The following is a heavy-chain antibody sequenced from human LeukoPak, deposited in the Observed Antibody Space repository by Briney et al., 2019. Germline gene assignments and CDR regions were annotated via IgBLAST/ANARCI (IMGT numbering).Heavy chain of an antibody. CDR2: IYYSGST. J-gene: IGHJ6*02. Sequence: SETLSLTCTVSGGSISSSSYYWGWIRQPPGKGLEWIGIIYYSGSTYYNPSLKSRVTISVDTSKNQFSLKLSSVTAADTAVYYCARGGDIVVVPAALQYYYYYYGMDVWGQGTTVTVSS. V-gene: IGHV4-39*01. CDR3: ARGGDIVVVPAALQYYYYYYGMDV. CDR1: GGSISSSSYY. D-gene: IGHD2-2*01.